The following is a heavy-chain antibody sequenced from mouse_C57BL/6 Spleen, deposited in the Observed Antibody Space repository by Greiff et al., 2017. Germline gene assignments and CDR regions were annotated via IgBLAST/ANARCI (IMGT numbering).Heavy chain of an antibody. V-gene: IGHV5-16*01. CDR1: GFTFSDYY. CDR3: ARESYYGSLYWYFDV. Sequence: EVMLVESEGGLVQPGSSMKLSCTASGFTFSDYYMAWVRQVPEKGLEWVANINYDGSSTYYLDSLKSRFIISRDNAKNILYLQMSSLKSEDTATYYCARESYYGSLYWYFDVWGTGTTVTVSS. D-gene: IGHD1-1*01. CDR2: INYDGSST. J-gene: IGHJ1*03.